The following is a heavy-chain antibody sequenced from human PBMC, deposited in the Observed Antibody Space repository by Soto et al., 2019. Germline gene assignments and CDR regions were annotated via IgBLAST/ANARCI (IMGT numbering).Heavy chain of an antibody. CDR3: ARAELEGRYLVEYFQH. J-gene: IGHJ1*01. CDR1: GYTFTSYG. Sequence: ASVKVSCKASGYTFTSYGISWVRQAPGQGLEWMGWISGYNGNTKYAQKLQGRATMTTDTSTSTAYMELRSLRSDDTAVYYCARAELEGRYLVEYFQHWGQGTLVTVSS. CDR2: ISGYNGNT. V-gene: IGHV1-18*01. D-gene: IGHD1-1*01.